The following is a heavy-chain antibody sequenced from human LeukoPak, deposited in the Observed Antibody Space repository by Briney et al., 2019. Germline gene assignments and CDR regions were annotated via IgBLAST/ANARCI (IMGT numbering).Heavy chain of an antibody. V-gene: IGHV4-34*01. Sequence: SETLSLTCAVYGGSFSGYYWSWIRQPPGKGLEWIGEINHSGSTNYNPSLKSRVTISVDTSKNQFSLKLSSVTAADTAVYYCARRPVGGYCSSTSCSRGWFDPWGRGTLVTVSS. CDR1: GGSFSGYY. CDR2: INHSGST. CDR3: ARRPVGGYCSSTSCSRGWFDP. D-gene: IGHD2-2*01. J-gene: IGHJ5*02.